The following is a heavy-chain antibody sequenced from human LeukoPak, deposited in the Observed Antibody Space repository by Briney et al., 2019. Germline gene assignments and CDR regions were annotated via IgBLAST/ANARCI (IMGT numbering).Heavy chain of an antibody. V-gene: IGHV3-13*01. J-gene: IGHJ3*02. CDR2: IGTAGDT. CDR3: SRGGAPAGYAYDI. D-gene: IGHD6-13*01. Sequence: GGSLRLSCATSGFTFSNFDLHWVRQATREGLEWVSAIGTAGDTYYPDSVKGQFTISRDNAKNSFYLQMNNLRAGDTAVYYCSRGGAPAGYAYDIWGHGTVVTVSS. CDR1: GFTFSNFD.